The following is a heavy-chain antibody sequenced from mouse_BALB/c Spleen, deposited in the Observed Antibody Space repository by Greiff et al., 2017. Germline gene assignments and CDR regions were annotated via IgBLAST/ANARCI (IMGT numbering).Heavy chain of an antibody. J-gene: IGHJ4*01. CDR1: GYSFTSYY. Sequence: VQLKESGPELMKPGASVKISCKASGYSFTSYYMHWVKQSHGKSLEWIGYIDPFNGGTSYNQKFKGKATLTVDKSSSTAYMHLSSLTSEDSAVYYCARSDYGSLDYGGQGTSVTVSS. CDR3: ARSDYGSLDY. V-gene: IGHV1S135*01. CDR2: IDPFNGGT. D-gene: IGHD1-1*01.